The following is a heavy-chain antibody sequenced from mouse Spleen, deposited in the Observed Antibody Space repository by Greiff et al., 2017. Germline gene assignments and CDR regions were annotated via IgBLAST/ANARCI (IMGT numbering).Heavy chain of an antibody. CDR2: ISNGGGST. D-gene: IGHD2-4*01. V-gene: IGHV5-12*02. CDR3: ASYDYAGYFDY. J-gene: IGHJ2*01. CDR1: GFTFSDYY. Sequence: EVKVEESGGGLVQPGGSLKLSCATSGFTFSDYYMYWVRQTPEKRLEWVAYISNGGGSTYYPDTVKGRFTISRDNAKNTLYLQMSRLKSEDTAMYYCASYDYAGYFDYWGQGTTLTVSS.